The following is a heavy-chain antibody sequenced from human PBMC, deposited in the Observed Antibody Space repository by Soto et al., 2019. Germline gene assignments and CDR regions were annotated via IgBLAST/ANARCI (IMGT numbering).Heavy chain of an antibody. V-gene: IGHV1-18*01. CDR3: VMVDNYVTPTPQDV. CDR2: ISPYTGNT. Sequence: QVQLVQSGDEVKKPGASVKVSCKASGYIFVNYGIAWVRQAPGQGLEWMGWISPYTGNTHSATKVQGRLTMTTDTSTSTAYMDLGSLQSDYTAVYYCVMVDNYVTPTPQDVWGHGTTVTVSS. CDR1: GYIFVNYG. D-gene: IGHD3-16*01. J-gene: IGHJ6*02.